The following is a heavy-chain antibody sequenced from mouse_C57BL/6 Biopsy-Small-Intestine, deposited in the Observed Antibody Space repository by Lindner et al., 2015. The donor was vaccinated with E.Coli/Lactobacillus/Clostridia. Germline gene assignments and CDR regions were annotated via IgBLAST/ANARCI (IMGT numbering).Heavy chain of an antibody. D-gene: IGHD1-1*02. Sequence: SVKVXCKASGYSFASYTISWVRQAPGQGLQWMGWISAYNGNSNYAQNLQGRVTMTTDTSTTTAYMELRSLRSDDTAIYYCARVAITVAGSIRYDYWGQGTLVTVSS. CDR2: ISAYNGNS. J-gene: IGHJ4*01. CDR1: GYSFASYT. V-gene: IGHV1-66*01. CDR3: ARVAITVAGSIRYDY.